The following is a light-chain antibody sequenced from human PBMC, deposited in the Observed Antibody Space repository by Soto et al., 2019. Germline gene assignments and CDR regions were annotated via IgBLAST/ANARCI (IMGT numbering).Light chain of an antibody. J-gene: IGLJ1*01. V-gene: IGLV2-14*01. CDR1: SSDVGGYKY. CDR3: SSYTSSNTHV. Sequence: QSALTQPASVSGSPGQSITISCTGTSSDVGGYKYVSWYQQHPGKAPKVMIYEVSNRPSGVANRFSGSKSGNTASLTISGLQAEDEADYYCSSYTSSNTHVFGTGTKLTVL. CDR2: EVS.